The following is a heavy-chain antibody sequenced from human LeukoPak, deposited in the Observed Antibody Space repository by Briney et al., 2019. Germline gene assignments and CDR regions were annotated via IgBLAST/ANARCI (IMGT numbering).Heavy chain of an antibody. J-gene: IGHJ4*02. CDR1: GGSISSGDYY. Sequence: SQTLSLTCTVSGGSISSGDYYWSWIRQPPGKGLEWIGRIYTSGSTNYNPSLKSRVTISVDTSKNQFSLKLSSVTAADTAVYYCAREGGYSGYGIRGFDYWGQGTLVTVSS. D-gene: IGHD5-12*01. CDR2: IYTSGST. V-gene: IGHV4-61*02. CDR3: AREGGYSGYGIRGFDY.